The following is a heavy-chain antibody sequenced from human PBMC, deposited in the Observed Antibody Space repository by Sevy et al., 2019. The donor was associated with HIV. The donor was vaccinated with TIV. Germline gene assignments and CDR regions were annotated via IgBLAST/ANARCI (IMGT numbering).Heavy chain of an antibody. CDR2: VHNTGSA. Sequence: SETLSLTCTVSGGSISRGQFYWSWIRQPAGQGLEWIGRVHNTGSATYNPSLRNRVGMSIDRSKNQFSLVLSSVTAADTAVYYCARNVGDYVFRYFDLWGRGTLVTVSS. CDR1: GGSISRGQFY. V-gene: IGHV4-61*02. D-gene: IGHD4-17*01. J-gene: IGHJ2*01. CDR3: ARNVGDYVFRYFDL.